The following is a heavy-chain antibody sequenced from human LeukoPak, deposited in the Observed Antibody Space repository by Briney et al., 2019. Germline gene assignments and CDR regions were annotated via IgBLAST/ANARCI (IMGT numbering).Heavy chain of an antibody. CDR1: GGSIRSHY. Sequence: SETLSLTCTVSGGSIRSHYWSWIRQPPGKGLEWIGYIYYSGGTNYNPSLKSRVTISVDTSKNQFSLKLSSVTAADTAVYYCARSFYYGSGSYSIDYWGQGTLVTVSS. CDR3: ARSFYYGSGSYSIDY. D-gene: IGHD3-10*01. J-gene: IGHJ4*02. CDR2: IYYSGGT. V-gene: IGHV4-59*11.